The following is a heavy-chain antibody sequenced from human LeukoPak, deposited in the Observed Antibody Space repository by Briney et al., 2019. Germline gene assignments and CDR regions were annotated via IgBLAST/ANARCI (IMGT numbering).Heavy chain of an antibody. CDR1: GYSISSGHD. J-gene: IGHJ5*02. CDR2: IYHSGST. Sequence: SESLSLTWTVSGYSISSGHDWAWIRQTPGKGLEWIWTIYHSGSTYYHPSLKSRGTISVDTSINQFSLRLSFVTAADTAIYYCARPWGVVAATNWFDPWGQGILVTVSS. V-gene: IGHV4-38-2*02. CDR3: ARPWGVVAATNWFDP. D-gene: IGHD2-15*01.